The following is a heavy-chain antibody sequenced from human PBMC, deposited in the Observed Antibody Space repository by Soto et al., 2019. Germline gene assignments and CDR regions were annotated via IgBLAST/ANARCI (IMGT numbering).Heavy chain of an antibody. V-gene: IGHV4-59*01. CDR2: IYYSGST. CDR1: GGSISSYY. CDR3: ARVSLEVSYYYYYGMDV. D-gene: IGHD3-3*01. Sequence: SETLSLTCTVSGGSISSYYWIWIRQPPGKGLEWIGYIYYSGSTNYNPSLKSRVTISVDTSKNQFSLKLSSVTAADTAVYYCARVSLEVSYYYYYGMDVWGQGTTVTVSS. J-gene: IGHJ6*02.